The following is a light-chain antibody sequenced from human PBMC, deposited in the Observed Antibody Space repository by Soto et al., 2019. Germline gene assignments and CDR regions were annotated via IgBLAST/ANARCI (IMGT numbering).Light chain of an antibody. CDR1: SSNIGNNY. CDR2: DNN. J-gene: IGLJ1*01. Sequence: QSVLTQPPSVSAAPGQKVTISCSGSSSNIGNNYVSWYQQLPGTAPKLLIYDNNKRPSGIPDRFSGSKSGTSATLGITGLQTGDEADYYCGTRDRSPSVYVLGTGTKVTGL. V-gene: IGLV1-51*01. CDR3: GTRDRSPSVYV.